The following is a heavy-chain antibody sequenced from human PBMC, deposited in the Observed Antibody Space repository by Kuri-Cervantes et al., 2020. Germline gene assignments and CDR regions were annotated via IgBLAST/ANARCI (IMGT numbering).Heavy chain of an antibody. J-gene: IGHJ4*02. Sequence: ASVKVSCKASGYTFTSYDVNWVRQATGQGLEWMGWMNPNSGNTGYAQKFQGRVTMTMNTSISTAYMELSTLRSEDTAVYYCARGKDSGSHFDYWGQGTLVTVSS. CDR1: GYTFTSYD. CDR2: MNPNSGNT. D-gene: IGHD1-26*01. CDR3: ARGKDSGSHFDY. V-gene: IGHV1-8*02.